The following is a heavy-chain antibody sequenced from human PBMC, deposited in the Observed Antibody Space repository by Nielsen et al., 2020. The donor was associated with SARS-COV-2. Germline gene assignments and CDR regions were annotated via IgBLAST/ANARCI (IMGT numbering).Heavy chain of an antibody. Sequence: SETLSLTCTVSGGSISSNSYYWGWIRQPPGKGLEWIGNIYYTGSTYYNPSLKSRVTISVDTSKNQFSLKLSSVTAADTAIYYCASEYSGGWYYYFDYWGQGTLVIVSS. CDR2: IYYTGST. J-gene: IGHJ4*02. CDR3: ASEYSGGWYYYFDY. D-gene: IGHD6-19*01. V-gene: IGHV4-39*01. CDR1: GGSISSNSYY.